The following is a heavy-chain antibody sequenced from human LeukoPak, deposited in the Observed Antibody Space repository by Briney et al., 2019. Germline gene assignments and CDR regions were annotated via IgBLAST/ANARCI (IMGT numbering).Heavy chain of an antibody. Sequence: PGGSLRLSCAASGFTFSTYWMTWVRQAPGKGLEWGSAICGSGGSTYYADSVKGRFTISRDNSKNTLYLQVNSLRAEDTAVYYCAQSQPLLYPERFFWFDPWGQGTLVTVSS. J-gene: IGHJ5*02. V-gene: IGHV3-23*01. D-gene: IGHD2-2*02. CDR3: AQSQPLLYPERFFWFDP. CDR2: ICGSGGST. CDR1: GFTFSTYW.